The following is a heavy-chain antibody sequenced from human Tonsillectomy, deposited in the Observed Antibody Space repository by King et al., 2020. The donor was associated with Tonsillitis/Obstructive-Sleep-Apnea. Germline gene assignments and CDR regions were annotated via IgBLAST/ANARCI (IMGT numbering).Heavy chain of an antibody. V-gene: IGHV3-33*01. D-gene: IGHD2-2*01. CDR2: IWFDGSNR. CDR1: GFTFSTYG. J-gene: IGHJ4*02. Sequence: QLVESGGGVVQPGRSLRLACAPSGFTFSTYGMHWVRQAPGKGLEWVAVIWFDGSNRYYADSVKGRFTISRDNSKNTLYLQMNSLRAEDTAVYYSARSSKHGRGEEATAMDYWGQGTLVTVSS. CDR3: ARSSKHGRGEEATAMDY.